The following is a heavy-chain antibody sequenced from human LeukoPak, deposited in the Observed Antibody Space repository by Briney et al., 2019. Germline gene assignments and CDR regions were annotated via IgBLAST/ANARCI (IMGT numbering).Heavy chain of an antibody. CDR1: GYTFTDYY. J-gene: IGHJ4*02. CDR3: APTLGAIFGVVPD. Sequence: ASVKISCKVSGYTFTDYYMHWVQQAPGKGLEWMGLVDPEDGETIYAEKFQGRVTITADTSTDTAYMELSSLRSEDTAVYYCAPTLGAIFGVVPDWGQGTRVTVSS. CDR2: VDPEDGET. D-gene: IGHD3-3*01. V-gene: IGHV1-69-2*01.